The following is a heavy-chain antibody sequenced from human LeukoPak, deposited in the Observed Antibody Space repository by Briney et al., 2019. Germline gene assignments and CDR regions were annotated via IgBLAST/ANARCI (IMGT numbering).Heavy chain of an antibody. V-gene: IGHV4-59*12. CDR1: GASITSYY. CDR3: AKDREVVVAGWFDY. Sequence: PSETLSLTCAVSGASITSYYWTWIRQPPGKGLEWIGYIYHTGNIKYNPSLNSRVTISIDTSKNQFSLKLSSVTAADTAVYYCAKDREVVVAGWFDYWGQGTLVTVSS. D-gene: IGHD2-15*01. J-gene: IGHJ4*02. CDR2: IYHTGNI.